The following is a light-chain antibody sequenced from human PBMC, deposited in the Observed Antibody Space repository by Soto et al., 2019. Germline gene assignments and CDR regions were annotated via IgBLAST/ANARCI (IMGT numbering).Light chain of an antibody. CDR1: QSVSSTY. CDR3: QQYGRSPPFT. CDR2: GAS. V-gene: IGKV3-20*01. J-gene: IGKJ2*01. Sequence: IVLTQSPGTLSLSPGERATLSCRASQSVSSTYMAWYQQRPGQAPRLLIYGASSRATGIPDRFSGSGSGTDFTLTISSLEPEDFAVYFCQQYGRSPPFTFGQGTK.